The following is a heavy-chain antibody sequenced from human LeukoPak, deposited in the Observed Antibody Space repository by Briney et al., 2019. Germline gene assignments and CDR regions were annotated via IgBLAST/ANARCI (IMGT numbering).Heavy chain of an antibody. D-gene: IGHD6-19*01. CDR3: ARAAMGSGYSSGWSTTGYFQH. V-gene: IGHV1-69*13. CDR1: GGTFSSYA. Sequence: SVKVSCKASGGTFSSYAISWVRQAPGQGLVWMGGIIPIFGTANYAQKFQGRVTITADESTSTAYMELSSLRSEDTAVYYCARAAMGSGYSSGWSTTGYFQHWGQGTLVTVSS. J-gene: IGHJ1*01. CDR2: IIPIFGTA.